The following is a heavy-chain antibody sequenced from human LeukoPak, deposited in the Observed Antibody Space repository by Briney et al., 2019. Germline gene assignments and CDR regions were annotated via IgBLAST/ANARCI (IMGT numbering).Heavy chain of an antibody. Sequence: GASVKVSCKASGYTFTGYYMHWVRQAPGQGLEWMGWINPNSGGTNYAQKFQGRVTMTRDTSISTAYMELSRLRSDDTAVYYCARDKNPTYSSGWFSVDLSWFDPWGQGTLVTVSS. V-gene: IGHV1-2*02. D-gene: IGHD6-19*01. CDR3: ARDKNPTYSSGWFSVDLSWFDP. CDR2: INPNSGGT. CDR1: GYTFTGYY. J-gene: IGHJ5*02.